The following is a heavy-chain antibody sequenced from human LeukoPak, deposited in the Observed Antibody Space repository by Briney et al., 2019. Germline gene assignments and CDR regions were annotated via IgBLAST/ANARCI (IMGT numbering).Heavy chain of an antibody. V-gene: IGHV1-8*01. Sequence: PVASVKVSCKASGYTFTSYDINWVRQAPGQGLEWMGWMNPNSGNTGSAQRFQGRITVTRDTSISTAYMELSSLRSEDTAVYYCARGPLVRLPSSFDPWGQGTLVTVSS. CDR3: ARGPLVRLPSSFDP. J-gene: IGHJ5*02. CDR1: GYTFTSYD. CDR2: MNPNSGNT. D-gene: IGHD3-16*02.